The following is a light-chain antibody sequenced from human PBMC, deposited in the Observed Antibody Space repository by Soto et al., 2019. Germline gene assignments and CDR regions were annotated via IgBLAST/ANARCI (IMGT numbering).Light chain of an antibody. CDR3: SSYKSSSTLPYV. Sequence: QYALTQPASVSGSPGQSITISCTGTSSDVGGYNLVSWYQQYPDKAPKLMIFDVNTRPSGVSNRFSGSKSGNTASLTISGLQAEDEADYYCSSYKSSSTLPYVFGTGTKPTVL. V-gene: IGLV2-14*01. J-gene: IGLJ1*01. CDR1: SSDVGGYNL. CDR2: DVN.